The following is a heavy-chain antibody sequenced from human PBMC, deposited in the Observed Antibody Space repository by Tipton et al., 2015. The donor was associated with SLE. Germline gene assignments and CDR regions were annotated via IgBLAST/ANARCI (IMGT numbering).Heavy chain of an antibody. CDR1: GGSFSGNY. V-gene: IGHV4-34*01. CDR3: VRVAGWYGIDY. Sequence: TLSLTCAAYGGSFSGNYWSWIRQAPGKGLEWIGEINHSEIADYNPSLKSRVTMSVDISKNQFSLRMTSVTDADTAVYYCVRVAGWYGIDYWGQGTLVTVS. CDR2: INHSEIA. J-gene: IGHJ4*02. D-gene: IGHD6-19*01.